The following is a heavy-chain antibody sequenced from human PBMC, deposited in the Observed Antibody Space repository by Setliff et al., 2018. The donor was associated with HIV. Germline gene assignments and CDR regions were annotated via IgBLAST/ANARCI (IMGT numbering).Heavy chain of an antibody. CDR3: VRHKDRWSWAEYFQF. Sequence: GGSLRLSWAASGFTVTTYWMSWVRQAPGKGLEWVASIKQDGSEKYYLDSVKGRFTISRDNAKNSLYLQMNSLRAEDTAVYYCVRHKDRWSWAEYFQFWGQGTPVTVSS. CDR1: GFTVTTYW. J-gene: IGHJ1*01. CDR2: IKQDGSEK. V-gene: IGHV3-7*01. D-gene: IGHD6-13*01.